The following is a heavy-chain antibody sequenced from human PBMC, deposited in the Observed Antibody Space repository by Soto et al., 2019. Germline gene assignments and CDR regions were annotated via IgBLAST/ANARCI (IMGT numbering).Heavy chain of an antibody. D-gene: IGHD2-2*02. CDR3: ASERGYNAFDI. J-gene: IGHJ3*02. CDR2: IYPGDXXT. V-gene: IGHV5-51*01. Sequence: GWVRQMPGKGLEWMGIIYPGDXXTRYSPSFQGQVTISADKSISTAYLQWSSLKASDTAMYYCASERGYNAFDIWGQGTMVTVS.